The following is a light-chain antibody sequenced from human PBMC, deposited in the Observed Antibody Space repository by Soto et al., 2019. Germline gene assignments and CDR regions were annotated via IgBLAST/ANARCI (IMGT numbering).Light chain of an antibody. V-gene: IGKV1-5*03. J-gene: IGKJ5*01. CDR3: QQRQYWPPIT. CDR1: QTISSW. Sequence: DIQMTQSPSTLSGAVGYRVTITCRASQTISSWLAWYQQKPGKAPKLLIYKASTLKSGVPSRFSGSGSGTEFTLTISSLQPDDFAVYYCQQRQYWPPITFGQGTRLEIK. CDR2: KAS.